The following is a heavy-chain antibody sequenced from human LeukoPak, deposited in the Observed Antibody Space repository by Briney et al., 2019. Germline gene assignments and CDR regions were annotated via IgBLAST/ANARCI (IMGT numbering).Heavy chain of an antibody. Sequence: GASVKISCKASGYTFTDYYMHWVQQAPGKGLEWMGRVDPEDSETIYAEKFQGRVTITADTSTDTAYMELSSLRSEDTAVYYCAGDATGGAFDIWGQGTMVTVSS. CDR3: AGDATGGAFDI. D-gene: IGHD2-15*01. CDR2: VDPEDSET. J-gene: IGHJ3*02. V-gene: IGHV1-69-2*01. CDR1: GYTFTDYY.